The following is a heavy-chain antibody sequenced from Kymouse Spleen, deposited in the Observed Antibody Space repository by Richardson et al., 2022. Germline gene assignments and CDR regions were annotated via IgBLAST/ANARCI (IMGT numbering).Heavy chain of an antibody. CDR3: AKDKSGSYGMDV. CDR1: GFTFSSYG. V-gene: IGHV3-30*18. CDR2: ISYDGSNK. J-gene: IGHJ6*02. Sequence: QVQLVESGGGVVQPGRSLRLSCAASGFTFSSYGMHWVRQAPGKGLEWVAVISYDGSNKYYADSVKGRFTISRDNSKNTLYLQMNSLRAEDTAVYYCAKDKSGSYGMDVWGQGTTVTVSS. D-gene: IGHD1-26*01.